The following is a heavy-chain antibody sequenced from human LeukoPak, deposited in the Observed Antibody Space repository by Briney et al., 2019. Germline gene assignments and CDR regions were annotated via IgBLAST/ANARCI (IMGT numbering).Heavy chain of an antibody. CDR3: ANSVYYDSSGY. D-gene: IGHD3-22*01. V-gene: IGHV3-23*01. CDR1: GFTFSSYA. J-gene: IGHJ4*02. CDR2: ISGSGGST. Sequence: GGSLRLSCAASGFTFSSYAMSWVRQAPGKGLEWVSAISGSGGSTYYADSVKGRFTISRDNSKNTLYLQMYSLRAEDTAVYYCANSVYYDSSGYWGQGTLVTVSS.